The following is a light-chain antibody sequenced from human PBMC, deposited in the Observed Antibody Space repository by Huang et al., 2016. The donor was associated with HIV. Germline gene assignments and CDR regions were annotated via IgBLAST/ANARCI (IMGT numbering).Light chain of an antibody. Sequence: IVMTQSPDTLSVSPGQRVTLSCRASESISSSLAWYQQKSGQAPRLLIYDASTRATDIPARFSGSGSGTEFTLTISSLLSEDFAVYYCQQYNDRPPITFGQGTRLDMK. J-gene: IGKJ5*01. CDR2: DAS. V-gene: IGKV3-15*01. CDR1: ESISSS. CDR3: QQYNDRPPIT.